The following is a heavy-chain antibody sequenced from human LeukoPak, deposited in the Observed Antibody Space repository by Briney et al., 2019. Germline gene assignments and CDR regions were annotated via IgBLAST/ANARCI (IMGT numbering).Heavy chain of an antibody. J-gene: IGHJ4*02. Sequence: PSETLSLTCNVSGESISSHYWSWTRQSPGKGLEWIGYITNSGTTKFNPSLKSRVTISRDTSKNQISLRLSSVTAADTAVYYCARHYRWELTDYWGQGTLVTVSS. V-gene: IGHV4-59*08. CDR1: GESISSHY. CDR3: ARHYRWELTDY. D-gene: IGHD1-26*01. CDR2: ITNSGTT.